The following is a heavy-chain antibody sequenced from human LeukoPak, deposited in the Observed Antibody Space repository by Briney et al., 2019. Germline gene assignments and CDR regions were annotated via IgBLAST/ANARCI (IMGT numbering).Heavy chain of an antibody. Sequence: KSSETLSLTCTVSGGSMSSHYWSWIRQPAGKGLEWIGRIYIDGSSNYNPSLKSRVAMSVDTSKNQFSLKLTSVTAADTAMYYCARGMTVFDPWGQGTLVTVSS. CDR3: ARGMTVFDP. D-gene: IGHD2-8*01. V-gene: IGHV4-4*07. J-gene: IGHJ5*02. CDR1: GGSMSSHY. CDR2: IYIDGSS.